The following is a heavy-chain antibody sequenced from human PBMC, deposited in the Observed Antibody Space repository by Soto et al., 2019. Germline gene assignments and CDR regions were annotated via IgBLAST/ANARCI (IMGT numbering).Heavy chain of an antibody. Sequence: SETLSLTCTVSGGSITTHYWGWIRQPPGKGLEWIGSIYYSGSTYYNPSLKSRVTISVDTSKNQFSLKLSALPAADTAVYYCARQGGLRWCGEFGSLDLWGQGTMVNVSS. CDR3: ARQGGLRWCGEFGSLDL. D-gene: IGHD3-10*01. J-gene: IGHJ3*01. CDR1: GGSITTHY. CDR2: IYYSGST. V-gene: IGHV4-39*01.